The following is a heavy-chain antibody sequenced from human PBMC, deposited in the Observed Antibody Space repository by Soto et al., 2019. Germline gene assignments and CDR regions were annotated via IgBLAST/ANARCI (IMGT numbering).Heavy chain of an antibody. J-gene: IGHJ6*02. CDR1: GDSVSSNSAA. D-gene: IGHD6-19*01. Sequence: SQTLSLTCAISGDSVSSNSAAWNWIRKSPSRGLEWLGRTYYRSKWYNDYAVSVKSRITINPDTSKNQFSLQLNSVTPEDTAVYYCARASRMDSSGWYYYYGMDVWGQGTTVTVSS. CDR3: ARASRMDSSGWYYYYGMDV. V-gene: IGHV6-1*01. CDR2: TYYRSKWYN.